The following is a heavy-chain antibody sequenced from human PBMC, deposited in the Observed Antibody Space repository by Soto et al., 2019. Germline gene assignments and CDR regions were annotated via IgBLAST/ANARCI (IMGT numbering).Heavy chain of an antibody. Sequence: SETLSLTCTVSGGSISSGGYYWSWIRQHPGKGLEWIGYIYYSGSTYYNPSLKSRVTISVDTSKNQFSLKLSSVTAADTAVYYCARVPFMGYYFDYWGQGTLVTVSS. V-gene: IGHV4-31*03. CDR2: IYYSGST. CDR3: ARVPFMGYYFDY. D-gene: IGHD3-10*01. CDR1: GGSISSGGYY. J-gene: IGHJ4*02.